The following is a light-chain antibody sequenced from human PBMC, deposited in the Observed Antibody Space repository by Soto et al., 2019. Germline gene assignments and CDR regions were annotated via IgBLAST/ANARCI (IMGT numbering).Light chain of an antibody. CDR3: QQYNSYWT. V-gene: IGKV1-5*02. Sequence: IQLTQSPSSLSASVGDRVTIICRASQSVSTRLAWYKQKPGKAPKLLIYDASSLESGVPSRLSGSGSGTEFTLTISSMKPDDFATYYCQQYNSYWTFGHGTKVDIK. CDR2: DAS. CDR1: QSVSTR. J-gene: IGKJ1*01.